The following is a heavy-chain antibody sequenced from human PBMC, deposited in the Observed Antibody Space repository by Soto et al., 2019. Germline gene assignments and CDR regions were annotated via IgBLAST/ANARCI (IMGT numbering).Heavy chain of an antibody. CDR2: ISGSGGST. CDR3: AKDPSDYGGNSRFDY. J-gene: IGHJ4*02. D-gene: IGHD4-17*01. CDR1: GFTFSSYA. Sequence: SLRLSCAASGFTFSSYAMSWVRQAPGKGLEWVSAISGSGGSTYYADSVKGRFTISRDNSKNTLYLQMNSLRAEDTAVYYCAKDPSDYGGNSRFDYWGQGXLVTVYS. V-gene: IGHV3-23*01.